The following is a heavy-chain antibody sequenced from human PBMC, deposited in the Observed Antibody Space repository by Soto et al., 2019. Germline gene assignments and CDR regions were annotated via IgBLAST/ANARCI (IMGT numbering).Heavy chain of an antibody. CDR2: ISGSGGST. J-gene: IGHJ3*02. CDR3: ATFIVVVPAAILSDAFDI. V-gene: IGHV3-23*01. D-gene: IGHD2-2*02. Sequence: GSLRLSCAASGFTFSSYAMSWVRQAPGKGLEWVSAISGSGGSTYYADSVKGRFTISRDNSKNTLYLQMNSLRAEDTAVYYCATFIVVVPAAILSDAFDIWGQGTMVTVSS. CDR1: GFTFSSYA.